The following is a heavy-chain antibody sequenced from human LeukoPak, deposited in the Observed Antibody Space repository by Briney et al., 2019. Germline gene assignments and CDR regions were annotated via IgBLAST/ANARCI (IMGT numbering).Heavy chain of an antibody. CDR1: GYTFTSYD. CDR3: ARGDHTYYYGSGSYYPYY. Sequence: ASVKVSCKASGYTFTSYDINWVRQATGQGLEWMGWINPNSGGTNYAQKFQGRVTMTRDTSISTAYMELSRLRSDDTAVYYCARGDHTYYYGSGSYYPYYWGQGTLVTVSS. V-gene: IGHV1-2*02. J-gene: IGHJ4*02. CDR2: INPNSGGT. D-gene: IGHD3-10*01.